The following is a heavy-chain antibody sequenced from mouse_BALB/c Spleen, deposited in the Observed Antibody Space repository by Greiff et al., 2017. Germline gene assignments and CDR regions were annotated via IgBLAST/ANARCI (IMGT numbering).Heavy chain of an antibody. CDR2: ISSGGST. CDR3: ARGGYYYGSSYPRYFDV. CDR1: GFTFSSYT. J-gene: IGHJ1*01. D-gene: IGHD1-1*01. Sequence: EVKLVESGGGLVKPGGSLKLSCAASGFTFSSYTMSWVRQTPEKRLEWVASISSGGSTSYPDSVKGRCTISGDNARNIMYLQMSSLRSEDTAMYYCARGGYYYGSSYPRYFDVWGAGTTVTVSS. V-gene: IGHV5-6-5*01.